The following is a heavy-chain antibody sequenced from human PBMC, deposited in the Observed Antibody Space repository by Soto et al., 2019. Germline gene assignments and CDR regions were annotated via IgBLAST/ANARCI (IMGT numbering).Heavy chain of an antibody. CDR3: ARQRDISSSVTGHFDM. CDR2: TYPGDSDT. J-gene: IGHJ3*02. V-gene: IGHV5-51*01. D-gene: IGHD5-12*01. Sequence: PGESLKISCKGSGYSFTTYWIGWVRQMPGKGLEWMGITYPGDSDTRYSPSFQGQVTISVDKSINTAYLQWSSLKASDTAMYYCARQRDISSSVTGHFDMWGQGTMVTVSS. CDR1: GYSFTTYW.